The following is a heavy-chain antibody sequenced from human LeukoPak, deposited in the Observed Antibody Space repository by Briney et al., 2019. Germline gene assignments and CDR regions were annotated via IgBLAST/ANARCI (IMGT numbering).Heavy chain of an antibody. D-gene: IGHD4-23*01. CDR1: GGSFSGYY. CDR3: ARGWSGNSDLDV. V-gene: IGHV4-34*01. CDR2: INHSGST. Sequence: SETLSLTCAVYGGSFSGYYWSWIRQPPGKGLEWIGEINHSGSTNYNPSLKSRVTISVDTSKNQFSLKLSSVTAADTAAYYCARGWSGNSDLDVWGKGTTVTVSS. J-gene: IGHJ6*04.